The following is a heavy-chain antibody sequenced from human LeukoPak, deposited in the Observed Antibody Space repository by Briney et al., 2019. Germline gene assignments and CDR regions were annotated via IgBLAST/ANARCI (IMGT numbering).Heavy chain of an antibody. V-gene: IGHV1-69*04. CDR3: ARGVGRYSHTTFDY. CDR1: GGTFSSYA. J-gene: IGHJ4*02. D-gene: IGHD6-13*01. Sequence: SVKVSCKASGGTFSSYATSWVRQAPGQGLEWMGRIIPILGIANYAQKFRGRVTITADKSTSTAYMELSSLRSEDTAVYYCARGVGRYSHTTFDYWGQGTLVTVSS. CDR2: IIPILGIA.